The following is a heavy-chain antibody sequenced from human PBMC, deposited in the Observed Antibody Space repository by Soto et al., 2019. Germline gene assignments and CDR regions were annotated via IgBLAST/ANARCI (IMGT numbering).Heavy chain of an antibody. CDR1: GGSISSYY. CDR3: ARNPYYFDY. CDR2: IYYSGST. V-gene: IGHV4-59*01. Sequence: SETLSLTCTVSGGSISSYYWSWIRQPPGKGLEWIGYIYYSGSTNHNPSLKSRVTISVDTSKNQFSLKLSSVTAADTAVYYCARNPYYFDYWGQGTLVTVSS. J-gene: IGHJ4*02.